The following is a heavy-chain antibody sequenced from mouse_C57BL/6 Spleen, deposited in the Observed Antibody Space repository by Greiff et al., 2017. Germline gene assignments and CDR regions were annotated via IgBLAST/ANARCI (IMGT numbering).Heavy chain of an antibody. CDR3: AREDYDYDRYFDY. V-gene: IGHV1-80*01. D-gene: IGHD2-4*01. CDR1: GYAFSSYW. CDR2: IYPGDGDT. J-gene: IGHJ2*01. Sequence: VQLQQSGAELVKPGASVKISCKASGYAFSSYWLNWVKQRPGKGLEWIGQIYPGDGDTNYNGKFKGKATLTADKSSSTAYMQLSSLTSEDSAVYFCAREDYDYDRYFDYWGQGTTLTVSS.